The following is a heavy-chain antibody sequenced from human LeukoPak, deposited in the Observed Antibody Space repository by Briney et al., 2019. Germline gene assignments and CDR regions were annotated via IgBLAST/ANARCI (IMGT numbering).Heavy chain of an antibody. Sequence: GGSLRLSCAASGFTFSDYWMSWVRQAPGKGLEWVASIDQDGSDKFSVDSVKGRFTISRDNTRNSMYLKMQRLRVEDTAVYYCARTALGLLDPWGQGALVTVSS. V-gene: IGHV3-7*01. J-gene: IGHJ5*02. D-gene: IGHD7-27*01. CDR3: ARTALGLLDP. CDR1: GFTFSDYW. CDR2: IDQDGSDK.